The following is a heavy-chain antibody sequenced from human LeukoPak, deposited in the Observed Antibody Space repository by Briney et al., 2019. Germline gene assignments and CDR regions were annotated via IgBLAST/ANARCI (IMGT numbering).Heavy chain of an antibody. CDR2: IYYSGST. Sequence: PSETLSLTCAVYGGSFSGYYWSWIRQPPGKGLEWIGYIYYSGSTNYNPSLKSRVTISVDTSKNQFSLKLSSVTAADTAVYYCARTCGGDCYFPRGMDVWGQGTTVTVSS. J-gene: IGHJ6*02. CDR3: ARTCGGDCYFPRGMDV. V-gene: IGHV4-59*01. D-gene: IGHD2-21*02. CDR1: GGSFSGYY.